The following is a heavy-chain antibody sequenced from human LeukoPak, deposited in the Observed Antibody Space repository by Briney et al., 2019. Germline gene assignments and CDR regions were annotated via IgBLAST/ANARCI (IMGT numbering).Heavy chain of an antibody. J-gene: IGHJ3*02. V-gene: IGHV3-21*01. D-gene: IGHD3-16*01. CDR3: ARGAPSSPFYDYVWGSLDAFDI. CDR2: TSSSSSYI. CDR1: GFTFSSYS. Sequence: GGSLRLSCAASGFTFSSYSMNWVRQAPGKGLEWVSSTSSSSSYIYYADSVKGRFTISRDNAKNSLYLQMNSLRAEDTAVYYCARGAPSSPFYDYVWGSLDAFDIWGQGTMVTVSS.